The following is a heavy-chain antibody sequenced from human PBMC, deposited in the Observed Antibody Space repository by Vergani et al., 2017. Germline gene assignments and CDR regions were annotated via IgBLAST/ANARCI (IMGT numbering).Heavy chain of an antibody. D-gene: IGHD2-2*01. J-gene: IGHJ3*01. CDR1: RFTFSSYA. V-gene: IGHV3-48*01. Sequence: EVLLLESGGGLVQPGGSLRFSCAASRFTFSSYAMSWVRQAPGKGLEWVSFVSTGTKSQSYAESVKGRFTISRDSAKNSLYLQMDSLRAEDTAVYYCAREYSSTSGRAFDFWGQGTKVTVSS. CDR2: VSTGTKSQ. CDR3: AREYSSTSGRAFDF.